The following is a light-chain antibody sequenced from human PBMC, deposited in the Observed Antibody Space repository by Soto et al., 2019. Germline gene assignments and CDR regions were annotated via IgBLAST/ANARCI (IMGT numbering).Light chain of an antibody. CDR2: DAS. V-gene: IGKV3-11*01. CDR3: QQRYIWLT. J-gene: IGKJ4*01. CDR1: QSVSRY. Sequence: EIVLTQSPVTLSLSPGERATLSCRASQSVSRYLAWYQQKPGQAPRLLIYDASNRATGIPARFSGSGSGTDFTLTISSLEHEDSAVYYCQQRYIWLTFGGGTKVEIK.